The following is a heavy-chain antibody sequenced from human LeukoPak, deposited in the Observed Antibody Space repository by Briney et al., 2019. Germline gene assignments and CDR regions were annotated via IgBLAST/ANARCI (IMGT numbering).Heavy chain of an antibody. CDR1: GFTFRSYA. D-gene: IGHD3-10*01. V-gene: IGHV3-23*01. Sequence: GGSLRLSCGTSGFTFRSYAMSWVRQAPGKGLDWVSGISGTGGSTYYADSVKGRFTVSRDNSKNTLYPQMNSLRVEDTAVYYCAKDSTDLLWFGELSIGGMDVWGQGTTVTVSS. CDR3: AKDSTDLLWFGELSIGGMDV. CDR2: ISGTGGST. J-gene: IGHJ6*02.